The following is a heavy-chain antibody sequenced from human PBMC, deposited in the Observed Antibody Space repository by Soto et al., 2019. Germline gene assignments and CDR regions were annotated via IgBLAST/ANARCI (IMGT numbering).Heavy chain of an antibody. CDR3: AKDSYHGSGSYITPYYFDS. J-gene: IGHJ4*02. V-gene: IGHV3-23*01. CDR2: ISGSGQRT. CDR1: GFTFNNYA. D-gene: IGHD3-10*01. Sequence: EVQLLESGGGLVQPGGSLRLSCAASGFTFNNYAMSWVRQAPGKGLEWVSVISGSGQRTSYADSVKGRFTVSRDNSKNTVDIHMKSLRAEDTAVYYCAKDSYHGSGSYITPYYFDSWGQGTLITVSS.